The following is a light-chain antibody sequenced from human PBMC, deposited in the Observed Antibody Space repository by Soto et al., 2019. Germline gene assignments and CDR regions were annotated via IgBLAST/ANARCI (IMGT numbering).Light chain of an antibody. Sequence: QSVLTQPASVSGSPGQSITISCTGTSVDVGTYNLVSWYRQDPGKAPKLLLYEVTKLPSGVSNRFSGSKSGNTASLTISGLQAEDEADYFCCSYAGSKTFVVFGGGTQLTVL. CDR3: CSYAGSKTFVV. J-gene: IGLJ2*01. CDR2: EVT. CDR1: SVDVGTYNL. V-gene: IGLV2-23*02.